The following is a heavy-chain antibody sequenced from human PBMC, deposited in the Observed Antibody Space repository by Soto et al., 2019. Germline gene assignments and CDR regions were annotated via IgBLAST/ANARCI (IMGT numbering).Heavy chain of an antibody. CDR3: ARVSVATITRGAFDI. Sequence: ASVKVSCKASVYTFTGYYMHWVRQAPGQGLEWMGWINPNSGGTNYAQKFQGWVTMTRDTSISTAYMELSRLRSDDTAVYYCARVSVATITRGAFDIWGQGTMVTVS. CDR1: VYTFTGYY. CDR2: INPNSGGT. J-gene: IGHJ3*02. D-gene: IGHD5-12*01. V-gene: IGHV1-2*04.